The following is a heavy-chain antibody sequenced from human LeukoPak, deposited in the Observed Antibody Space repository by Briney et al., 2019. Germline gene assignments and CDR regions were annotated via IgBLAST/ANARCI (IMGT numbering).Heavy chain of an antibody. Sequence: GGSLRLSCAASGFTFSSYAMSWVRQATGEGLEWVSAISDGGGSTYYADYVKGRFTISRDNPKNTLYLQMDSLRAEDTAVYYCAKSFEVGGTRKIYQYGMDVWGQGTTVTVSS. D-gene: IGHD1-26*01. CDR3: AKSFEVGGTRKIYQYGMDV. V-gene: IGHV3-23*01. CDR1: GFTFSSYA. J-gene: IGHJ6*02. CDR2: ISDGGGST.